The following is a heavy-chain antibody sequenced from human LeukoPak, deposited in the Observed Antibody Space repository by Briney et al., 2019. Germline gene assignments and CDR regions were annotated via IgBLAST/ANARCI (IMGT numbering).Heavy chain of an antibody. V-gene: IGHV4-39*01. CDR3: TTMVRGVIGPYYFDY. CDR2: IYYSGST. J-gene: IGHJ4*02. D-gene: IGHD3-10*01. CDR1: GGSISSSSYY. Sequence: SETLSLTCTVSGGSISSSSYYWGWIRQPPGKGLEWIGSIYYSGSTYYNPSLKSRVTISVDTSKNQFSLKLSSVTAADTAVYYCTTMVRGVIGPYYFDYWGQGTLVTVSS.